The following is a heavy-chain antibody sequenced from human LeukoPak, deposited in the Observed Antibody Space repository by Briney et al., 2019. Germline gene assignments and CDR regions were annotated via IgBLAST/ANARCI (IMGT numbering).Heavy chain of an antibody. J-gene: IGHJ6*02. CDR3: ARAEGDYLNYYGMDV. Sequence: GGSLRLSCVASGFTFSSYAMSWVRQAPGKGLEWVSSISSSNSYINYADSVKGRFTISRDNAKNSLYLQMNSLRAEDTAVYYCARAEGDYLNYYGMDVWGQGTTVTVSS. CDR1: GFTFSSYA. D-gene: IGHD4-17*01. CDR2: ISSSNSYI. V-gene: IGHV3-21*01.